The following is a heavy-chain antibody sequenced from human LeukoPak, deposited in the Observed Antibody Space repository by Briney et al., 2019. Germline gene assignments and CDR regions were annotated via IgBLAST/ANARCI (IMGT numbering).Heavy chain of an antibody. CDR1: GYTSTTYG. Sequence: GASVKVSCKASGYTSTTYGISWVRQAPGQGLEWMGWISGYNGNTNYAQKLQGRATMTTDTSTSTAYMELRSLRSDDTALYYCARDPSSVHGDYGGAFDVWGQGTMVTVSS. CDR3: ARDPSSVHGDYGGAFDV. D-gene: IGHD4-17*01. V-gene: IGHV1-18*01. CDR2: ISGYNGNT. J-gene: IGHJ3*01.